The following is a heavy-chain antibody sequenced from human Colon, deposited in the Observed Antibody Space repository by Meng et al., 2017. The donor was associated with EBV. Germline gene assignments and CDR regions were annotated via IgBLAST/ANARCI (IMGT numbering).Heavy chain of an antibody. CDR1: AGAMSMGNYY. CDR2: IHHSGSA. Sequence: AHLPESGRGLAAPPHTLSLPYTVSAGAMSMGNYYWSWFRQPPGKGLEWIGYIHHSGSAYYNPSLKSRVSISVDTSKNQFSLNLNSMTAADTAVYYCASFDHIPRRNYFDYWGQGTLVTVSS. D-gene: IGHD2-21*01. CDR3: ASFDHIPRRNYFDY. V-gene: IGHV4-30-4*01. J-gene: IGHJ4*02.